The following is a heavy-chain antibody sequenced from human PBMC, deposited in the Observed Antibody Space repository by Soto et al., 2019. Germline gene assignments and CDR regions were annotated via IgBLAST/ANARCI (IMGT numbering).Heavy chain of an antibody. CDR2: IYYSGST. V-gene: IGHV4-39*01. J-gene: IGHJ4*02. CDR3: ARHGAPSYDILTGYRPFDY. CDR1: GGSISSSSYY. D-gene: IGHD3-9*01. Sequence: PSETLSLTCTVSGGSISSSSYYWGWIRQPPGKGLEWIGSIYYSGSTYYNPSLKSRVTISVDTSKNQFSLKLSSVTAADTAVYSCARHGAPSYDILTGYRPFDYWGQGTLVTVSS.